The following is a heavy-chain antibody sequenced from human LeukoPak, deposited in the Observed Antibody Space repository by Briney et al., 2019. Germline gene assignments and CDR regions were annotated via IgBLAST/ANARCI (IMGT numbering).Heavy chain of an antibody. D-gene: IGHD6-19*01. CDR3: ARAPLYSSGWLRAFDI. Sequence: ASVKVSCKASGYTFTSYAMHWVRQAPGQRLEWMGWINAGNGNTKYSQKFQGRVTITRDTSASTAYMELSSLRSEDTAVYYCARAPLYSSGWLRAFDIWGRGTMVTVSS. CDR1: GYTFTSYA. J-gene: IGHJ3*02. V-gene: IGHV1-3*01. CDR2: INAGNGNT.